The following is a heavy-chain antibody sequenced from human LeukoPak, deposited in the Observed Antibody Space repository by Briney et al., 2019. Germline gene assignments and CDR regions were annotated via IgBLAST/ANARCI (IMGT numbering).Heavy chain of an antibody. Sequence: GGSLRLSCAASGFLFRTYGMNWVRQPPGKGLEWVAVISYDGSNKYYADSVKGRFTISRDNSKNTLYLQMNSLRAEDTAVYYCAKDPTIFGVVIIRAPYFDYWGQGTLVTVSS. CDR3: AKDPTIFGVVIIRAPYFDY. V-gene: IGHV3-30*19. CDR2: ISYDGSNK. D-gene: IGHD3-3*01. CDR1: GFLFRTYG. J-gene: IGHJ4*01.